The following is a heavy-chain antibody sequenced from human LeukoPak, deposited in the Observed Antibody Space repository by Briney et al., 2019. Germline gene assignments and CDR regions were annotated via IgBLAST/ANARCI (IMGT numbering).Heavy chain of an antibody. V-gene: IGHV3-74*01. Sequence: GGSLRLSCAASGFSFSFYWMHWVRQAPGKGPVWVSRIKTDGSIADYADSVKGRFTISRDNAKNTLYLQMNSLRAEDTALYYCAKDPGRYFRYNWFDPWGQGTLVTVPS. J-gene: IGHJ5*02. CDR1: GFSFSFYW. CDR3: AKDPGRYFRYNWFDP. D-gene: IGHD3-9*01. CDR2: IKTDGSIA.